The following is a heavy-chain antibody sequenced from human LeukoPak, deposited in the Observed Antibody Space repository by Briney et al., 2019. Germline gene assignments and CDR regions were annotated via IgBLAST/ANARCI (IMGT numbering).Heavy chain of an antibody. CDR2: INPNSGGT. Sequence: ASVKVSCKASGYTFTGYYMHWVRQAPGQGLEWVGWINPNSGGTNYAQKFQGRVTMTRDTSISTAYMELSRLRSDDTAVYYCARLNTIFGVVTRDYWGQGTLVTVSS. D-gene: IGHD3-3*01. V-gene: IGHV1-2*02. CDR1: GYTFTGYY. J-gene: IGHJ4*02. CDR3: ARLNTIFGVVTRDY.